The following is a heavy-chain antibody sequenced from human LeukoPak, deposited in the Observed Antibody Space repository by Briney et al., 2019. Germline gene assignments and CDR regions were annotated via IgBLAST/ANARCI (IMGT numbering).Heavy chain of an antibody. CDR3: ARNMGYCSSTSCYNYFDP. D-gene: IGHD2-2*01. CDR1: GASIDSFY. V-gene: IGHV4-4*07. CDR2: VYSSGSA. Sequence: PSETLSLTCSVSGASIDSFYWSWIRQSAGKGLEWIGRVYSSGSAKYNPSLKSRVTMSVDMSKKQISMNLTSVTAADTALYYCARNMGYCSSTSCYNYFDPWGQGILVNVSS. J-gene: IGHJ5*02.